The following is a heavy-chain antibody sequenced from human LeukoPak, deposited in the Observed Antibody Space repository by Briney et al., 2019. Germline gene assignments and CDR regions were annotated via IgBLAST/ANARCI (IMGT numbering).Heavy chain of an antibody. CDR2: IRSKANSYAT. V-gene: IGHV3-73*01. CDR3: ARRDDFSTSQFDY. CDR1: GFTFSGSA. D-gene: IGHD2-2*01. Sequence: PGGSLRLSCAASGFTFSGSAMRWVRQASGKGLEWVGRIRSKANSYATAYAASVKGRFTISRDDSKNTAYLQMNSLKTEDTAVYYCARRDDFSTSQFDYWGQGTLVTVSS. J-gene: IGHJ4*02.